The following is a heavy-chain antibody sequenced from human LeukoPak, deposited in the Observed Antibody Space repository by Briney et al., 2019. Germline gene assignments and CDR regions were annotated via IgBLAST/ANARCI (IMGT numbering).Heavy chain of an antibody. J-gene: IGHJ3*02. CDR1: GFTFSSYG. CDR2: ISYDGSNK. D-gene: IGHD3-10*01. V-gene: IGHV3-30*18. Sequence: GGSLRLSCAASGFTFSSYGMHWVRQAPGKGLEWVAVISYDGSNKYYADSVKGRFTISRDNSKNTLYLQMNSLRAEDTAVYYCAKWEVVRDAFDIWGQGTMVTVSS. CDR3: AKWEVVRDAFDI.